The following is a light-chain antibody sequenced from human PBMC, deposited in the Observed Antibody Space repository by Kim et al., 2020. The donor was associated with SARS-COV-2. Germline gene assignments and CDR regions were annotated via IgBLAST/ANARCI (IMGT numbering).Light chain of an antibody. Sequence: SSELTQDPAVSVALGQTVRITCQGDSLRSNYISWYQQKPGQAPVLVIYGKNNRPSGIPDRFSGSSSGNTASLTITGAQAEDEADYYCNSRDTNHNTLYVF. CDR1: SLRSNY. J-gene: IGLJ1*01. CDR2: GKN. V-gene: IGLV3-19*01. CDR3: NSRDTNHNTLYV.